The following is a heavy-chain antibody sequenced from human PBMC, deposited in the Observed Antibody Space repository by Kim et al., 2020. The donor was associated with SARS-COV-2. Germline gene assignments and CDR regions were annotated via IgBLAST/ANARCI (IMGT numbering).Heavy chain of an antibody. CDR2: IIPILGIA. J-gene: IGHJ4*02. CDR3: ARDFHGYSYGGGY. Sequence: SVKVSCKASGGTFSSYTISWVRQAPGQGLEWMGRIIPILGIANYAQKFQGRVTITADKSTSTAYMELSSLRSEDTAVYYCARDFHGYSYGGGYWGQGTLVTVSS. D-gene: IGHD5-18*01. V-gene: IGHV1-69*04. CDR1: GGTFSSYT.